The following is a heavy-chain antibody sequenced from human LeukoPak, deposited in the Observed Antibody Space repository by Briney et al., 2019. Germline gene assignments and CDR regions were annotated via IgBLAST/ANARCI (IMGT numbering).Heavy chain of an antibody. J-gene: IGHJ4*02. CDR2: ITNSGGGT. V-gene: IGHV3-23*01. CDR1: GFTFSNYA. D-gene: IGHD2-21*02. Sequence: GGSLSLSYAASGFTFSNYAMSWVRHPPGKGLEWVSGITNSGGGTFYADSVKGRFTISRDNSKNTLYLQMNNLRAEDTAIYYCAKKGAVTATGYFDYWGQGTLVTVSS. CDR3: AKKGAVTATGYFDY.